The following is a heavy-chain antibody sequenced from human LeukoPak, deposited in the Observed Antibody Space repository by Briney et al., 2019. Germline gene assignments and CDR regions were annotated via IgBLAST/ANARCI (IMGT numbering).Heavy chain of an antibody. D-gene: IGHD1-14*01. V-gene: IGHV4-39*01. J-gene: IGHJ4*02. CDR3: TTQYNSLFDY. Sequence: EPSETLSLTCTVSGGSIRSTDYYWGWIRQPPGKGLEWIGSIYYSGSTYYNPSLKSRVTISVDTSKNQFSLQLISVTAADTSVYYCTTQYNSLFDYWGQGTLVTVSS. CDR1: GGSIRSTDYY. CDR2: IYYSGST.